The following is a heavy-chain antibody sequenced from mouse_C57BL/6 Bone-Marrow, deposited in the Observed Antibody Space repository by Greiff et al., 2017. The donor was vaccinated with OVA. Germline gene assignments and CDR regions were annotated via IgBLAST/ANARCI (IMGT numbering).Heavy chain of an antibody. Sequence: EVQLQESGPGMVKPSQSLSLTCTVTGYSITSGYDWHWIRHFPGNKLEWMGYISYSGSPNYNPSLKSRISITHDTSKNHFFLKLNSVTTEDTATYYCARCYDGYYGYFDYWGQGTTLTVSS. CDR2: ISYSGSP. D-gene: IGHD2-3*01. CDR3: ARCYDGYYGYFDY. V-gene: IGHV3-1*01. J-gene: IGHJ2*01. CDR1: GYSITSGYD.